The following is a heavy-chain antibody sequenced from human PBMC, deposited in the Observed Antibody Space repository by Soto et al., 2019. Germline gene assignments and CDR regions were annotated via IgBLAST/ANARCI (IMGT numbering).Heavy chain of an antibody. Sequence: GGSLRLSCAASGFTFSSYGMHWVRQAPGKGLEWVAVIWYDGSNKYYADSVKGRFTISRDNSKNTLYLQMNSLRAEDTAVYYCARDDGPGAYGDYGGGFDYWGQGTLVTVSS. CDR1: GFTFSSYG. V-gene: IGHV3-33*01. CDR3: ARDDGPGAYGDYGGGFDY. J-gene: IGHJ4*02. CDR2: IWYDGSNK. D-gene: IGHD4-17*01.